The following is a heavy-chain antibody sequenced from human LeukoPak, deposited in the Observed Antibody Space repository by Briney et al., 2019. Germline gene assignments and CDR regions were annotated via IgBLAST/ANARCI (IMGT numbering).Heavy chain of an antibody. J-gene: IGHJ6*03. CDR2: IIPLFGTE. D-gene: IGHD3-22*01. CDR1: GGTFSSYA. CDR3: AKGRIVLVIKPDYYYYMDV. V-gene: IGHV1-69*13. Sequence: ASVKVSCKASGGTFSSYAISWVRQAPGQGLEWMGGIIPLFGTENYAQKFQGRVTITADESTSTAYMELSSLRSEDTAVYYCAKGRIVLVIKPDYYYYMDVWGKGTTVTVSS.